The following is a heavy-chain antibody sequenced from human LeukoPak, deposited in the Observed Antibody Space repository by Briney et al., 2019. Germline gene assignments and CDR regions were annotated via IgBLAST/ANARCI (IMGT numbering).Heavy chain of an antibody. CDR1: GYTFTSYG. J-gene: IGHJ4*02. D-gene: IGHD2-8*01. Sequence: ASVKVSCKASGYTFTSYGISWVRQAPGKGLEWMGWISGYNGNTNYAQKLQGRVTMTTDTSTSTVYMELRSLRSEDTAVYYCAREIGLMAVLDYWGQGTLVTVSS. CDR3: AREIGLMAVLDY. V-gene: IGHV1-18*01. CDR2: ISGYNGNT.